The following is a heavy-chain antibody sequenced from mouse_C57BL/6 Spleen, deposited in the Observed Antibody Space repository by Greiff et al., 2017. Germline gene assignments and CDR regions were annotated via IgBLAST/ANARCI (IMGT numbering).Heavy chain of an antibody. J-gene: IGHJ1*03. CDR3: ARIHYGSSWGYFDV. CDR1: GFTFSDYY. D-gene: IGHD1-1*01. Sequence: EVKLVESEGGLVQPGSSMKLSCTASGFTFSDYYMAWVRQVPEKGLEWVANINYDGSCTYYLDSLKSRFIISRDNAKNILYLQMSSLKSEDTATYYGARIHYGSSWGYFDVWGTGTTVTVSS. CDR2: INYDGSCT. V-gene: IGHV5-16*01.